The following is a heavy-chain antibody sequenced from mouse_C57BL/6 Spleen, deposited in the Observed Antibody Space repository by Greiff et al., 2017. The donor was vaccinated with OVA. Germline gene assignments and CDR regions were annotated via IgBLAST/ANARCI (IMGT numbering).Heavy chain of an antibody. Sequence: QVQLQQSGAELVKPGASVKISCKASGYAFSSYWMNWVKQRPGKGLEWIGQIYPGDGDTNYNGKFKGKATLTADKSSSTAYMQLSSLTSEDSAVYFCAYGNYLYYFDYWGQGTTLTVSS. CDR1: GYAFSSYW. V-gene: IGHV1-80*01. CDR2: IYPGDGDT. CDR3: AYGNYLYYFDY. J-gene: IGHJ2*01. D-gene: IGHD2-1*01.